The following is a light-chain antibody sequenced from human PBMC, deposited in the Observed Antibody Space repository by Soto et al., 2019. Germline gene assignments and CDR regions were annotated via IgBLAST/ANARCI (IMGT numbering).Light chain of an antibody. Sequence: EIVLTQSPGSLSLSPGERATLSCRAIQSVSSSYLAWYQQKPGQAPRLLIYGASSRATGIPDRFSGSGSGTDFTLTISRLEPEDFAVYYCQQYGSSPTTVGQGTRWIS. CDR3: QQYGSSPTT. CDR2: GAS. CDR1: QSVSSSY. J-gene: IGKJ1*01. V-gene: IGKV3-20*01.